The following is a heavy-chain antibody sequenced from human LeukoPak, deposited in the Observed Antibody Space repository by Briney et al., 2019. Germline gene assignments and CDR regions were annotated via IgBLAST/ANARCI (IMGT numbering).Heavy chain of an antibody. CDR2: IGSSSSHT. V-gene: IGHV3-11*05. CDR3: AKDIQGAN. J-gene: IGHJ4*02. Sequence: GGSLRLSCAASGFTFTDFYMNWIRQAPGQGPEWISFIGSSSSHTNYADSVKGRFTISRDNAKNSLFLQMTSLRAEDTALYYCAKDIQGANWGQGTLVTVSS. D-gene: IGHD5-18*01. CDR1: GFTFTDFY.